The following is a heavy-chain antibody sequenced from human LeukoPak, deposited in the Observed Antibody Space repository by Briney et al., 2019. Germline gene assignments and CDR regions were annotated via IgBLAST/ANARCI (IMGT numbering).Heavy chain of an antibody. Sequence: GASVKVSCKASGYTFTRYYMHWVRQAPGQGLEWMGWIYPNSGGTKYAQKFQGRVTMTRDTSISTAYLELSRLRSDDTAVYYCAREHMTRVTLDYWGQGTLVTVSS. CDR2: IYPNSGGT. J-gene: IGHJ4*02. V-gene: IGHV1-2*02. CDR1: GYTFTRYY. D-gene: IGHD4-17*01. CDR3: AREHMTRVTLDY.